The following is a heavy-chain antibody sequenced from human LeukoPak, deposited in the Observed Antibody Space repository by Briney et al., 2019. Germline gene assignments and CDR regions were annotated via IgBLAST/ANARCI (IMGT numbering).Heavy chain of an antibody. CDR3: AGPITVAGDIDY. Sequence: GGPLRLSCAASGFTLGTYWMSWVRQAPGKGLEWVATIRQDGSERFYVDSVKGRFTVSRDNAKNSLYLQMNSLRAEDRAVHYCAGPITVAGDIDYWGQGTLVTVS. CDR1: GFTLGTYW. J-gene: IGHJ4*02. V-gene: IGHV3-7*01. D-gene: IGHD6-19*01. CDR2: IRQDGSER.